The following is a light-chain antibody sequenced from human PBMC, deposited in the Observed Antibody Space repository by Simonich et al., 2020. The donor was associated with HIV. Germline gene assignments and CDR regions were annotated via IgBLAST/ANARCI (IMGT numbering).Light chain of an antibody. J-gene: IGKJ1*01. CDR3: QQANSFPRT. CDR1: QVISSW. V-gene: IGKV1-12*01. CDR2: AAS. Sequence: DIQMTQSPSSVSASVGDRVTVTCRASQVISSWLAWYQQKPGKAPKLLIYAASILQSGVPSRFSGSGSGTNFTLTISSLQPEDFATYYCQQANSFPRTFGQGTKVEIK.